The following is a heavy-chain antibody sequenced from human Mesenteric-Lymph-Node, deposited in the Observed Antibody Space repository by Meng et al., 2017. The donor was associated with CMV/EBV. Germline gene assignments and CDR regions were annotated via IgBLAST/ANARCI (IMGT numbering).Heavy chain of an antibody. CDR2: ITPTNGNT. CDR3: TSGVLLGALDYFDY. Sequence: SGYPFNTYTVPWLRQTRGQRLEWIGWITPTNGNTKSSHKFQGMVTLTRDTSASTAYMELISLSSEDTAVYSCTSGVLLGALDYFDYWGQGTLVTVSS. V-gene: IGHV1-3*01. D-gene: IGHD3-10*01. CDR1: GYPFNTYT. J-gene: IGHJ4*02.